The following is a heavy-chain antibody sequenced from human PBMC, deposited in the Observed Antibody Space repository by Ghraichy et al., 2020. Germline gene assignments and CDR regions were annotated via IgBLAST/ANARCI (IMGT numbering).Heavy chain of an antibody. V-gene: IGHV4-34*01. D-gene: IGHD3-10*01. CDR2: INHSGST. CDR1: GGSFSGYY. CDR3: ARGPILLWFGEFSSTFDY. J-gene: IGHJ4*02. Sequence: SETLSLTCAVYGGSFSGYYWCWIRHPPGKGLAWIGEINHSGSTTYNPSLKSRVTISVDTSKNQFSLKLRSVTAADTAVYYCARGPILLWFGEFSSTFDYGGQGTLVTVSS.